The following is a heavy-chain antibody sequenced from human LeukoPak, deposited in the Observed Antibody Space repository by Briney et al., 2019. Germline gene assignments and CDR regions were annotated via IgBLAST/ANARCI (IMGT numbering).Heavy chain of an antibody. J-gene: IGHJ5*02. Sequence: PSETLSLTCTVSGGSISSYYWSWIWQPPGKGLEWIGYIYTSGSTNYNPSLKSRATISVDTSKNQFSLKLSSVTAADTAVYYCARWASEIAVAGTGLDWFDPWGQGTLVTVSS. CDR1: GGSISSYY. V-gene: IGHV4-4*09. D-gene: IGHD6-19*01. CDR2: IYTSGST. CDR3: ARWASEIAVAGTGLDWFDP.